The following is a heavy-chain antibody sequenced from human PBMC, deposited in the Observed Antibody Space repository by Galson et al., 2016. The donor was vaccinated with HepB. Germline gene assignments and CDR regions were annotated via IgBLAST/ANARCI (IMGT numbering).Heavy chain of an antibody. CDR2: INWNSARV. J-gene: IGHJ5*02. D-gene: IGHD2-15*01. CDR3: AKEDGGFNFDP. V-gene: IGHV3-9*01. Sequence: SLRLSCAASGFIFDDYSMHWVRQIPGKGLEWVSGINWNSARVDYAGSVKGRFTISRDENSLFLQMNSLRPEDTALYYCAKEDGGFNFDPWGQGTLVTVSS. CDR1: GFIFDDYS.